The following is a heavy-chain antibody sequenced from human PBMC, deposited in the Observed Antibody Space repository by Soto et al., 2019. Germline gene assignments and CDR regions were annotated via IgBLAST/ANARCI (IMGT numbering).Heavy chain of an antibody. CDR2: IIPIFGTA. D-gene: IGHD5-18*01. CDR3: ARDVVDTAMVIYYYYGMDV. V-gene: IGHV1-69*13. Sequence: EASVKVSCKTSAGTFSSYAIRWVRQAPGQGLEWMGGIIPIFGTANYAQKFQGRVTITADESTSTAYMELSSLRSEDTAVYYCARDVVDTAMVIYYYYGMDVWGQATTVTSP. J-gene: IGHJ6*02. CDR1: AGTFSSYA.